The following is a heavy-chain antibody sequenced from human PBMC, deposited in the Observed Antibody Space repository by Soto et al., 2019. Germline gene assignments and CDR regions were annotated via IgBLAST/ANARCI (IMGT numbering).Heavy chain of an antibody. CDR1: GFTFSSYA. Sequence: EVQLLESGGGLVQPGGSLRLSCAASGFTFSSYAMSWVRQAPGKGLEWVSAISGSGGSTYYAYSVKGRFTISRDNSKNTLYLQMNSLRAEDTAVYYCAKVGLRIVVVTATGGVDYWGQGTLVTVSS. D-gene: IGHD2-21*02. V-gene: IGHV3-23*01. J-gene: IGHJ4*02. CDR2: ISGSGGST. CDR3: AKVGLRIVVVTATGGVDY.